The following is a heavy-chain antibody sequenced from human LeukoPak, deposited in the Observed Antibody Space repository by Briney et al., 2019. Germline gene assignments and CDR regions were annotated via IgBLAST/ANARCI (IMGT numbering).Heavy chain of an antibody. CDR2: IYSRGNT. CDR1: GASISSSSSY. Sequence: PSDTLSLTRTVSGASISSSSSYWGWIRQPPGKGLEWLGNIYSRGNTYYKPSLRSRVTISIDTSKNQFSLRLTSVTAADTAVYYCAREERYYDFWSGYQSWGQGTLVTVSS. V-gene: IGHV4-39*07. D-gene: IGHD3-3*01. CDR3: AREERYYDFWSGYQS. J-gene: IGHJ5*02.